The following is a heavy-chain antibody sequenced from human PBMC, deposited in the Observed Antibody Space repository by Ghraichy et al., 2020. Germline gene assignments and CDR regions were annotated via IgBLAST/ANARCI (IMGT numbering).Heavy chain of an antibody. CDR2: ISAYNGNT. CDR1: GYTFTSYG. J-gene: IGHJ5*02. V-gene: IGHV1-18*01. Sequence: ASVKVSCKASGYTFTSYGFTWVRQAPGQGLEWMGWISAYNGNTKYAQKLQGRVTMTTDTSTSTAYMELRSLRSDDTAVYYCARDYSSGEQNWFGPWAQGTLVTVSS. CDR3: ARDYSSGEQNWFGP. D-gene: IGHD3-22*01.